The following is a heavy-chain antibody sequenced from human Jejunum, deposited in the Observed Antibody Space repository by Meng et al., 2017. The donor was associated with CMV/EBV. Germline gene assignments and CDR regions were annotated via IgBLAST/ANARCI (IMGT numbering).Heavy chain of an antibody. Sequence: FTFSRYWMDGVRQVPGKGLVFVSRINGDGSTTTYVDSVKGRFTISRDNAKNTVNLEMNSLRAEDTAVYYCAREERLALPDYYGMDVWGQGTTVTVSS. V-gene: IGHV3-74*01. CDR2: INGDGSTT. CDR3: AREERLALPDYYGMDV. CDR1: FTFSRYW. J-gene: IGHJ6*02. D-gene: IGHD3-3*02.